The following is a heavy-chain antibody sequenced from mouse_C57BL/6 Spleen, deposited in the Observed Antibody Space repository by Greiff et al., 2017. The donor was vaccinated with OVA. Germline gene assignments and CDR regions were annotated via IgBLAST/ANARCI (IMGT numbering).Heavy chain of an antibody. CDR1: GYTFTSYW. J-gene: IGHJ4*01. CDR2: IDPSDSYT. D-gene: IGHD1-1*01. Sequence: QVQLQQPGAELVMPGASVKLSCKASGYTFTSYWMHWVKQRPGQGLEWIGEIDPSDSYTNYNQKFKGKSTLTVDKPSSTAYMQLSSLTSEDSAVYYCARYPTTVDYYAMDYWGQGTSVTVSS. CDR3: ARYPTTVDYYAMDY. V-gene: IGHV1-69*01.